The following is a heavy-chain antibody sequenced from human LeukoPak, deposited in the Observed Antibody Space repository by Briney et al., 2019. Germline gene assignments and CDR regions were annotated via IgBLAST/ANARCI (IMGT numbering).Heavy chain of an antibody. CDR2: IYYGETT. CDR1: GASISSSNFY. CDR3: ARRPRGVIIKTWFDS. D-gene: IGHD3-10*01. Sequence: SETLSLTCTVSGASISSSNFYWDWIRQSPGKGLEWIGNIYYGETTSYNPSLKSRVTIFLDTSKNQFSLNLSSVTAADTAVYYCARRPRGVIIKTWFDSWGQGTLVTVSS. J-gene: IGHJ5*01. V-gene: IGHV4-39*01.